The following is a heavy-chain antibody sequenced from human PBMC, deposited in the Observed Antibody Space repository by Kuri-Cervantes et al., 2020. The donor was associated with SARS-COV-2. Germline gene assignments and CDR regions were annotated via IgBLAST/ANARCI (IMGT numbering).Heavy chain of an antibody. J-gene: IGHJ4*02. V-gene: IGHV3-21*05. CDR2: ISSSSSYT. D-gene: IGHD3-10*01. CDR3: ARDLNGGSDY. Sequence: GESLKISCAASESTFSSYAMHWVRQAPGKGLEWVSYISSSSSYTNYADSVKGRFTISRDNAKNSLYLQMNSLRAEDTAVYYCARDLNGGSDYWGQGTLVTVSS. CDR1: ESTFSSYA.